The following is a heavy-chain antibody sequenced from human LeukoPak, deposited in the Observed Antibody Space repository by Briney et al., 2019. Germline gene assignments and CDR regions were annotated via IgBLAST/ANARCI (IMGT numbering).Heavy chain of an antibody. CDR3: ARGRVSSSTWYSTYYYYFYMDV. V-gene: IGHV6-1*01. J-gene: IGHJ6*03. CDR2: TYYRSKWYN. Sequence: SQTLSLTCAISGDSVSSNSAAWNWIRQSPSRGLEWLGRTYYRSKWYNDYAVSVKSRITINPDTSKNHFSLELSSATAADTAVYFCARGRVSSSTWYSTYYYYFYMDVWGKGTTVTVSS. CDR1: GDSVSSNSAA. D-gene: IGHD6-13*01.